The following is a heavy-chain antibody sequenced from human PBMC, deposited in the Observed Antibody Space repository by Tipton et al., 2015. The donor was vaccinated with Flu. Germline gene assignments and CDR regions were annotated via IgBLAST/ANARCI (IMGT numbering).Heavy chain of an antibody. V-gene: IGHV4-38-2*02. CDR1: DYSISSGYY. CDR2: ISHSGRT. J-gene: IGHJ6*02. D-gene: IGHD3-10*01. CDR3: ARDQGFGDGLTYDYFALGV. Sequence: TLSLTCTVSDYSISSGYYWGWIRQPPGKGLEWIGCISHSGRTYYNPSLKSRVTISVDTSKNQFSLKVKSVTAADTAVYYCARDQGFGDGLTYDYFALGVWGQGTTVTVSS.